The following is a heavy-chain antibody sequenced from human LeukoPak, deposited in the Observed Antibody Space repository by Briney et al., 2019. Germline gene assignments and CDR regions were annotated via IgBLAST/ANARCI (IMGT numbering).Heavy chain of an antibody. CDR2: IKHNGDEL. CDR1: GFTFSSYW. V-gene: IGHV3-7*01. Sequence: PGGSLRLSCAASGFTFSSYWMTWVRQAPGKGLEWVANIKHNGDELDYVDSVEDRFTISRDNAKNSLYLHMTSLRAEDTAVYYCARELRTFDSWGQGTLVTVSS. J-gene: IGHJ4*02. CDR3: ARELRTFDS. D-gene: IGHD3-16*01.